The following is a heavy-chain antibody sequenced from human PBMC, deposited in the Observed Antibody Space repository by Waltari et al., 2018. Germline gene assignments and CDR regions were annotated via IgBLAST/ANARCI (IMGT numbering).Heavy chain of an antibody. J-gene: IGHJ4*02. CDR1: GYTFTSND. CDR2: MNPNSGNT. CDR3: ARERGNGDFIY. D-gene: IGHD7-27*01. V-gene: IGHV1-8*03. Sequence: VSCKASGYTFTSNDINWVRQATGQGLEWMGWMNPNSGNTGYAQKFQGRVTITRNTSISTAYMELSSLRSEDTAVYYCARERGNGDFIYWGQGTLVTVSS.